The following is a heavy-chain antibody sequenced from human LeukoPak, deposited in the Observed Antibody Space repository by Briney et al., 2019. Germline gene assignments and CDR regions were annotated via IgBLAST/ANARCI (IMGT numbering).Heavy chain of an antibody. CDR2: IKSKADGGTT. CDR1: GFTFSNAW. CDR3: ARWVSTSYDAFDI. V-gene: IGHV3-15*01. Sequence: GGSLRLSCAASGFTFSNAWMTWVRQAPAKGLEWVGLIKSKADGGTTDYAAPVKGRFTISRDNSKNMLYLQMGSLRAEDMAVYYCARWVSTSYDAFDIWGQGTMVTVSS. D-gene: IGHD6-6*01. J-gene: IGHJ3*02.